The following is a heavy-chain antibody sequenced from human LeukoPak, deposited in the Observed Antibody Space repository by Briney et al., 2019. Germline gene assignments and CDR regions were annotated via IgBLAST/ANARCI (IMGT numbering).Heavy chain of an antibody. V-gene: IGHV4-38-2*01. CDR1: GYSISSDYY. CDR2: IYHNEKT. D-gene: IGHD1-26*01. Sequence: SETLSLTCAVSGYSISSDYYWGWVRQPPGKRLEWIGNIYHNEKTYYNPSLKSRVTLSVDTSKNQFSLRLSSVTAADTAVYYCVTVPPYRSFDNWGTGTLVTVFS. CDR3: VTVPPYRSFDN. J-gene: IGHJ4*02.